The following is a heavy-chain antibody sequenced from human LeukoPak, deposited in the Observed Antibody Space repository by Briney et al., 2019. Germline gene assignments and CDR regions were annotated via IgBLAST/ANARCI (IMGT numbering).Heavy chain of an antibody. CDR2: LSGSGGST. V-gene: IGHV3-23*01. J-gene: IGHJ4*02. Sequence: GGSRRLSWPASGFTFTSYARSWVARPQGKGLEWVSSLSGSGGSTYYADSVKGRFTISRDNSKNTLYLQMNSLRAEDTAVYYCAKDGPLAKIYFDYWGQGTLVTVSS. D-gene: IGHD3-16*01. CDR1: GFTFTSYA. CDR3: AKDGPLAKIYFDY.